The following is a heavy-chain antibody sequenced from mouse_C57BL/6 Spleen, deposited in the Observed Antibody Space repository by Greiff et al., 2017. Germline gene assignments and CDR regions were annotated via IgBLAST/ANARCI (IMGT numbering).Heavy chain of an antibody. CDR1: GYTFTSYW. CDR2: IHPNSGST. CDR3: ARGIYYDYDEGFAY. Sequence: QVQLKQPGAELVKPGASVKLSCKASGYTFTSYWMHWVKQRPGQGLEWIGMIHPNSGSTNYNEKFKSKATLTVDKSSSTAYMQLSSLTSEDSAVYYCARGIYYDYDEGFAYWGQGTLVTVSA. V-gene: IGHV1-64*01. D-gene: IGHD2-4*01. J-gene: IGHJ3*01.